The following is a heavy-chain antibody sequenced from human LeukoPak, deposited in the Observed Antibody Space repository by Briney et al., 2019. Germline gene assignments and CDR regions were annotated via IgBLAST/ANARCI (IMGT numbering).Heavy chain of an antibody. CDR1: GFTFTNHW. CDR3: ARDGRGGHNDF. D-gene: IGHD4-23*01. V-gene: IGHV3-7*01. J-gene: IGHJ4*02. Sequence: GGSLRLSCVGTGFTFTNHWMSWVRQAPGKGLEWVANIREDGGHENYVDSVKGRFTISRDNAKNSLFLQMDSLRVDDTAVYYCARDGRGGHNDFSGQGTLITVSS. CDR2: IREDGGHE.